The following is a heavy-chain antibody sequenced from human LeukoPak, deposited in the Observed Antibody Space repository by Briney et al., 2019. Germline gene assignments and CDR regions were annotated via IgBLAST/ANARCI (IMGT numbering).Heavy chain of an antibody. D-gene: IGHD2-15*01. CDR1: GYTFIGYY. J-gene: IGHJ4*02. Sequence: GASVKVSCKASGYTFIGYYLHWVRQAPGQGLEWMGWINPHNGDTNYAQKFQGRVTMTRDTSITTAYMELSRLKSDDTAVYYCATVRDIVVGGGPYYFDYWGLGTLVTVSS. CDR3: ATVRDIVVGGGPYYFDY. V-gene: IGHV1-2*02. CDR2: INPHNGDT.